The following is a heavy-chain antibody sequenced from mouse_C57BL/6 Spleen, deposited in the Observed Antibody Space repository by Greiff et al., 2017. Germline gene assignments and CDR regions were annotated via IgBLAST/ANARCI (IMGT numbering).Heavy chain of an antibody. D-gene: IGHD4-1*01. Sequence: VQLQQSGPELVKPGASVKISCKASGYAFSSSWMNWVKQRPGKGLEWIGRIYPGDGDTNYNGKFKGKATLTADKSSSTAYMQLSSLTSEDSAVYFCARSNWDDYFDYWGQGTTLTVSS. J-gene: IGHJ2*01. CDR2: IYPGDGDT. CDR1: GYAFSSSW. CDR3: ARSNWDDYFDY. V-gene: IGHV1-82*01.